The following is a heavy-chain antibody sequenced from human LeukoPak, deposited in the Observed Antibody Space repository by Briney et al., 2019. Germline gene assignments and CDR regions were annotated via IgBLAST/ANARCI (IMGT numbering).Heavy chain of an antibody. CDR3: AHTPPDSSGYPEGFDY. V-gene: IGHV2-5*01. Sequence: SGPTLVKPTQTLTLTCTFSGFSLSTSGVGVGWIRQPPGKALEWLALIYWNDDKRYSPSLKSRLTITKDTSKNQVVLTMTNMDPVDTATYYCAHTPPDSSGYPEGFDYWGQGTPVTVSS. CDR2: IYWNDDK. D-gene: IGHD3-22*01. J-gene: IGHJ4*02. CDR1: GFSLSTSGVG.